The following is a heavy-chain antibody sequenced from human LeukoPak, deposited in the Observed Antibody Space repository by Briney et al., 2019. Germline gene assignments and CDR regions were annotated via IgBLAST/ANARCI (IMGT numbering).Heavy chain of an antibody. Sequence: GRSLTLACTASGLTFNDFVMRCGRQDPGKRMELVAFITGGGGTTAHASSVEGRFTISRDNTQKSLFLEMNNLGTEDTALYYCAKSGLGDHGIFTGRGSPYYYYYLDVWGKGTTVIVS. V-gene: IGHV3-43*02. D-gene: IGHD2-21*02. CDR2: ITGGGGTT. CDR1: GLTFNDFV. CDR3: AKSGLGDHGIFTGRGSPYYYYYLDV. J-gene: IGHJ6*03.